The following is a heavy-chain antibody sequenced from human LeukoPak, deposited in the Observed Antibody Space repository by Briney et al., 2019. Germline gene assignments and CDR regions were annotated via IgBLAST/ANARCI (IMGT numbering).Heavy chain of an antibody. CDR3: ARGVAANTAAYYYYYGMDV. V-gene: IGHV4-31*03. CDR1: GGSISSGGYY. J-gene: IGHJ6*02. CDR2: IYYSGST. D-gene: IGHD2-15*01. Sequence: PSETLSLTCTVSGGSISSGGYYWSWIRQHPGKGLEWIGYIYYSGSTYYNPSLKSRVTISVDTSKNQFSLKLSSVIAADTAVYYCARGVAANTAAYYYYYGMDVWGQGATVTVSS.